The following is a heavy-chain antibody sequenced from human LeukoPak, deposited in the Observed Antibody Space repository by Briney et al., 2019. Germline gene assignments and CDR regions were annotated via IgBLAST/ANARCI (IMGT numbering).Heavy chain of an antibody. J-gene: IGHJ3*02. Sequence: PGGSLRLSCAASAFTFGDYYMSWIRQAPGKGLEWVAYIEQLGNAKSYIDSVKGRFTISRDNAKNSLYLQMDSLRVEDTAVYYCSRWDFAFDIWGQGTMVTVSS. CDR3: SRWDFAFDI. V-gene: IGHV3-7*01. D-gene: IGHD1-26*01. CDR1: AFTFGDYY. CDR2: IEQLGNAK.